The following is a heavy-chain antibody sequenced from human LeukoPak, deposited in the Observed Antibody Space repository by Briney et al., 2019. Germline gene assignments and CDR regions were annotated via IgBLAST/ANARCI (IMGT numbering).Heavy chain of an antibody. V-gene: IGHV3-48*04. D-gene: IGHD3-3*01. CDR1: GFTFSRYS. CDR2: ISSSSSTI. J-gene: IGHJ4*02. CDR3: ARPDRGGLTIFGVVQGYYFDY. Sequence: PGGSLRLSCAVSGFTFSRYSMNWVRQAPGKGLEWVSYISSSSSTIYYADSVKGRFTISRDNAKNSLYLQMNSLRAEDTAVYYCARPDRGGLTIFGVVQGYYFDYWGQGTLVTVSS.